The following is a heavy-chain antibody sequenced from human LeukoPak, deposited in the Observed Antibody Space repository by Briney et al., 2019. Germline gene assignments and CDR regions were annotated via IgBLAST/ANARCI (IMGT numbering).Heavy chain of an antibody. V-gene: IGHV3-48*01. Sequence: GGSLRLSCAASGFTFSSYRMNWVRQAPGKGLEWVSYISSSSGTMYYADSVKGRFTISRDNAKNSLYLQLNSLRAEDTAVYYCARDGNDGRSYWPDYWGQGTLVTVSS. D-gene: IGHD1-26*01. CDR2: ISSSSGTM. CDR3: ARDGNDGRSYWPDY. J-gene: IGHJ4*02. CDR1: GFTFSSYR.